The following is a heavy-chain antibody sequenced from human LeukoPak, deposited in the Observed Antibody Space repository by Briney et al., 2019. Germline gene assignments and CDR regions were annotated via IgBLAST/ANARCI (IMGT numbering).Heavy chain of an antibody. J-gene: IGHJ5*02. CDR1: GGTFSIYA. D-gene: IGHD2-8*01. CDR3: ARSYCTNGVCYRWFDP. Sequence: ASVKVSCKASGGTFSIYAISWVRQAPGQGLEWMGGIIPIFGTANYAQKFQGRVTITADESTSTAYMELSSLRSEDTAVYYCARSYCTNGVCYRWFDPWGQGTLVTVSS. V-gene: IGHV1-69*13. CDR2: IIPIFGTA.